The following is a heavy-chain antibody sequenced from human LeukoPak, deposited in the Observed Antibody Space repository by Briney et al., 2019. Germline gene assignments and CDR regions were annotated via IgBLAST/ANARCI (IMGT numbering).Heavy chain of an antibody. CDR3: ARRIAAAGYYFDY. CDR1: GDSVSSNSAA. Sequence: SQTLSLTCAISGDSVSSNSAAWSWIRLSPSRGLEWLGRTYYRSKWYNDYAVSVKSRITINPDTSKNQFSLQLNSVTPEDTAVYYCARRIAAAGYYFDYWGQGTLVTVSS. CDR2: TYYRSKWYN. D-gene: IGHD6-13*01. V-gene: IGHV6-1*01. J-gene: IGHJ4*02.